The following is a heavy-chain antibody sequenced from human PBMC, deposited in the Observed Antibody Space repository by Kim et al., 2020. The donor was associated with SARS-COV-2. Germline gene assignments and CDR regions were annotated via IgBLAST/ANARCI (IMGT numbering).Heavy chain of an antibody. CDR1: GFTFSDYY. Sequence: GGSLRLSCAASGFTFSDYYMSWIRQAPGKGLEWVSYISSSSSYTNYADSVKGRFTISRDNAKNSLYLQMNSLRAEDTAVYYCARSSIAAPDEYYFDYWGQGTLVTVSS. J-gene: IGHJ4*02. D-gene: IGHD6-6*01. V-gene: IGHV3-11*03. CDR3: ARSSIAAPDEYYFDY. CDR2: ISSSSSYT.